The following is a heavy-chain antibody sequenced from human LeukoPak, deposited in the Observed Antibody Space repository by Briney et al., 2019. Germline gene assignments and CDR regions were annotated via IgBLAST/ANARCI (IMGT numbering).Heavy chain of an antibody. CDR2: IIYSGTT. D-gene: IGHD2-15*01. CDR1: GGSISSYY. Sequence: PWETLSLTCTVSGGSISSYYWSWIRQPPGKGLEWIGYIIYSGTTNHNPSLKSRLTISVDTSKNQFSLKLSSVTAADTAVYYCARGYHGGDFWGQGTLVTVSS. V-gene: IGHV4-59*01. J-gene: IGHJ4*02. CDR3: ARGYHGGDF.